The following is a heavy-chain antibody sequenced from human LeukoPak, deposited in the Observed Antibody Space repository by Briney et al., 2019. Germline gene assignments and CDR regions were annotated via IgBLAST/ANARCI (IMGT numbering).Heavy chain of an antibody. CDR3: AKGKGGSGALDY. Sequence: PGGSLRLSCAASGFIFDDYAMHWVRQAPGKGLEWVSGISWNSGSIGYADSVKGRFTISRDNAKNSLYLQMNSLRAEDMALYYCAKGKGGSGALDYWGQGTLVTVSS. V-gene: IGHV3-9*03. J-gene: IGHJ4*02. D-gene: IGHD3-10*01. CDR1: GFIFDDYA. CDR2: ISWNSGSI.